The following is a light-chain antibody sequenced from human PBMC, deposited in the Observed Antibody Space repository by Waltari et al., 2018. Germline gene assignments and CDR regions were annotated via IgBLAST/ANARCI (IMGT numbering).Light chain of an antibody. CDR1: QSVSSN. Sequence: EIVMTQSPATLSVSPGERATLSCRASQSVSSNLAWYQQKPGQAPRLLIYGASTMATVIPARFSGSWSGTEFTLTISSLQSEDFAVYYCRQYNNWPRAFGQGTKVEIK. V-gene: IGKV3-15*01. J-gene: IGKJ1*01. CDR3: RQYNNWPRA. CDR2: GAS.